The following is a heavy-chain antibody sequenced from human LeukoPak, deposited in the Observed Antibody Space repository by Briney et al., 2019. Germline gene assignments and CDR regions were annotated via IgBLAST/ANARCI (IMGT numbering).Heavy chain of an antibody. J-gene: IGHJ4*02. Sequence: VRALRLSCAASGDTLNRDGTHWGPDAPAKGGGWGAVVLDEASNKYYTDSGKGRFTISGDNSNNTRYRQMNTRRSKATPIYYCERARYCQQFVYFDYWGQGTLVTVSS. CDR1: GDTLNRDG. CDR3: ERARYCQQFVYFDY. D-gene: IGHD6-6*01. V-gene: IGHV3-33*01. CDR2: VLDEASNK.